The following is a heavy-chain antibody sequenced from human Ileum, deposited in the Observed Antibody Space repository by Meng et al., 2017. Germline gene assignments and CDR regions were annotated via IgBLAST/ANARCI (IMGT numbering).Heavy chain of an antibody. J-gene: IGHJ4*02. Sequence: GASLKTSCASACFTFSSYALNWGRPAPEKGLEWVAYNRPDVGTTNDAESVKGRFTISRDNARNSLYLQMNSLRVEDTAVYYCARDQGSGWSAEETGFDSWGQGTLVTVSS. CDR1: CFTFSSYA. CDR2: NRPDVGTT. V-gene: IGHV3-48*03. CDR3: ARDQGSGWSAEETGFDS. D-gene: IGHD6-19*01.